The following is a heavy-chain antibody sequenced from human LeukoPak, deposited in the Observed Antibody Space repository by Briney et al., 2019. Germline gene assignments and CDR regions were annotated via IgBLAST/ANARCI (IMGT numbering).Heavy chain of an antibody. J-gene: IGHJ6*03. Sequence: SETLSLTCTVSGDTTSGDYWTWIRQPAGKGLEWIGRIDTSGNTNYNPSLKSRVTLSLDTSEKQCSLKVMSVTAADTAVYYCARAAGGDAVYYGSGRRYYDYHMDVWGKGTTVTISS. CDR1: GDTTSGDY. CDR2: IDTSGNT. CDR3: ARAAGGDAVYYGSGRRYYDYHMDV. D-gene: IGHD3-10*01. V-gene: IGHV4-4*07.